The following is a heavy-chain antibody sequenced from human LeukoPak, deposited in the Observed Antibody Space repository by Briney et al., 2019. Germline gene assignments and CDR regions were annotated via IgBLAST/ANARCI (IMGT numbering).Heavy chain of an antibody. CDR2: INPNSGGT. J-gene: IGHJ6*03. D-gene: IGHD1-7*01. CDR1: GYTFTGYY. Sequence: VASVKVSCKASGYTFTGYYMHWVRQAPGQGLEWMGWINPNSGGTNYAQKFQGRVTMTRDTSISTAYMELSRLRSDDTAVYYCARRGSIDHNWNFYSYMDVWGKGTTVTVSS. CDR3: ARRGSIDHNWNFYSYMDV. V-gene: IGHV1-2*02.